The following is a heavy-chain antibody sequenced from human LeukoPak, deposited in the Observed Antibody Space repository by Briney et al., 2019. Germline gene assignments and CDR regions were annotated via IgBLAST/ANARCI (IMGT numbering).Heavy chain of an antibody. CDR1: GYTFTVYY. V-gene: IGHV1-2*02. D-gene: IGHD1-14*01. CDR3: ARARSFDY. J-gene: IGHJ4*02. CDR2: INPNSGGT. Sequence: ASVKVSCKASGYTFTVYYIHWVRQAPGQGLEWMGWINPNSGGTNYAQKFQGRVTMTRDTSITTAYMEMSRLRSDDTAVYYCARARSFDYWGQGTLVTVSS.